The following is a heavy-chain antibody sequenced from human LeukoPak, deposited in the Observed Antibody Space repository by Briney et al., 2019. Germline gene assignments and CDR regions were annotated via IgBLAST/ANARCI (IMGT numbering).Heavy chain of an antibody. Sequence: PGGSLRLSCAASGFTFSNYWMHWVRHAPGKGVVGVSRLNSDGDSTYYADSVKGRFTISRDNAKNTLYLQMNSLRAEDTAVYYCARGRENSAYYLFDYWGQGTLVTVSS. CDR3: ARGRENSAYYLFDY. J-gene: IGHJ4*02. D-gene: IGHD3-22*01. CDR1: GFTFSNYW. V-gene: IGHV3-74*01. CDR2: LNSDGDST.